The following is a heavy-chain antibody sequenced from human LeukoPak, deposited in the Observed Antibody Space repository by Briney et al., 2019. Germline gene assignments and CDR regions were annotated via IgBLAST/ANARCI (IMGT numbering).Heavy chain of an antibody. J-gene: IGHJ6*03. CDR2: IKQDGSEK. V-gene: IGHV3-7*01. D-gene: IGHD3-3*01. CDR1: GFTFSSYW. Sequence: PGVSLRLSCAASGFTFSSYWMSWVRQAPGKGGEGVANIKQDGSEKYYVDSVKGRFTISRDNAKDSLYLQMNSLRAEDTAVYYCARDSVPHYLRSIGRYDFWSGYWVTYQYYSMDVSGKGTTVTVSS. CDR3: ARDSVPHYLRSIGRYDFWSGYWVTYQYYSMDV.